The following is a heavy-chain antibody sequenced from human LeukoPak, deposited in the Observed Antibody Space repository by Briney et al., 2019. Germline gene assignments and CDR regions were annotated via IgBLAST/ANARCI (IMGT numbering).Heavy chain of an antibody. CDR1: GGSISSYY. Sequence: SETLSLTCTVSGGSISSYYWSWIRQPPGKGLEWIGYIYYSGSTNYNPSLKSRVTISVDTSKNQFSLKLSSVTAADTAVYYCARGGLLDIRDAFDIWGQGTMVTVSS. CDR3: ARGGLLDIRDAFDI. J-gene: IGHJ3*02. D-gene: IGHD2-15*01. V-gene: IGHV4-59*12. CDR2: IYYSGST.